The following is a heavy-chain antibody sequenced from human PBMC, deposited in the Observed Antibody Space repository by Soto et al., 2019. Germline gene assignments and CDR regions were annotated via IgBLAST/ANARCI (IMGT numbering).Heavy chain of an antibody. CDR2: ISYDGRNK. D-gene: IGHD3-10*02. J-gene: IGHJ6*02. CDR3: SSSVGTLLGPDYYYYALDV. CDR1: GFTFRNYA. V-gene: IGHV3-30*01. Sequence: GGSLRLSCAASGFTFRNYAMHWVRQAPGKGLEWVALISYDGRNKYYADSVKGRSTISRDNSKNTLYLQMNSLRVEDTAVYYCSSSVGTLLGPDYYYYALDVWGQGTTVTVSS.